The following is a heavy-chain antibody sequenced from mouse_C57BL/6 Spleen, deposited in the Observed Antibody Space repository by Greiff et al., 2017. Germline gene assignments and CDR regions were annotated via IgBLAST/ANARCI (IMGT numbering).Heavy chain of an antibody. CDR1: GYTFTSYG. D-gene: IGHD2-5*01. V-gene: IGHV1-81*01. CDR2: IYPRSGNT. CDR3: ARSSTYYSNYGGAMDY. J-gene: IGHJ4*01. Sequence: QVQLQQSGAELARPGASVKLSCKASGYTFTSYGISWVKQRTGQGLEWIGEIYPRSGNTYYNEKFKGKATLTADKSSSTAYMELRSLTSEDSAVYFCARSSTYYSNYGGAMDYWGQGTSVTVSS.